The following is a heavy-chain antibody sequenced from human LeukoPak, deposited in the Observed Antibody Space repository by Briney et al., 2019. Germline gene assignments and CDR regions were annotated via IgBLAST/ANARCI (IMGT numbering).Heavy chain of an antibody. CDR3: ARDRGWQQFDY. D-gene: IGHD5-24*01. J-gene: IGHJ4*02. CDR2: IKADGSGK. V-gene: IGHV3-7*01. Sequence: GESLRLSCVASGFTFSSSWMTWVRQAPGMGLERVANIKADGSGKYYVDSVRGRFSISRDNAKNSLYLELNSLRAEDTGVYFCARDRGWQQFDYWGQGTLVTVSS. CDR1: GFTFSSSW.